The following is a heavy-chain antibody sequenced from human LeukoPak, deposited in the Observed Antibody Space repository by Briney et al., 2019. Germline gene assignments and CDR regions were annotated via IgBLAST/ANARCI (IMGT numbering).Heavy chain of an antibody. Sequence: GRSLRLSCAASGFSFSDHGMHWVRQAPGKGLEWVAVMSYDGSNKDYADSVKGRFTISRDNSKNTLYLQMNSLRAEDTAVYYCAKDMRVGRDYYDSSGYYHDYWGQGTLVTVSS. V-gene: IGHV3-30*18. CDR1: GFSFSDHG. J-gene: IGHJ4*02. CDR2: MSYDGSNK. D-gene: IGHD3-22*01. CDR3: AKDMRVGRDYYDSSGYYHDY.